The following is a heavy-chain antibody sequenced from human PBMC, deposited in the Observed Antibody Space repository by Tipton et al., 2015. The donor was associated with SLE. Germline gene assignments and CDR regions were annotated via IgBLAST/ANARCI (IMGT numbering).Heavy chain of an antibody. CDR1: GGSISSGSYY. V-gene: IGHV4-61*02. CDR2: IYTSVST. CDR3: ARGRIAVAGNHFDY. Sequence: TLSLTCTVSGGSISSGSYYWSWIRRPAGKGLEWIGRIYTSVSTNYNPSLKSRVTISVDTSKNQFSLKLSSVTAADTAVYYCARGRIAVAGNHFDYWGQGTLVTVSS. D-gene: IGHD6-19*01. J-gene: IGHJ4*02.